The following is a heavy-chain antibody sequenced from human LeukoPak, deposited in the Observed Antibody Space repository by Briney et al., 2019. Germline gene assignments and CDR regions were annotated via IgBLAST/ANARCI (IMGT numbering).Heavy chain of an antibody. Sequence: PVGSLRLSCAASGFTFSSYAMHWVRQAPGKGLEWVAVISYDGSNKYYADSVKGRFTISRDNSKNTLYLQMNSLRGEDTAVYYCAREAGIAVAGTEADYWGQGTLVTVSS. CDR3: AREAGIAVAGTEADY. D-gene: IGHD6-19*01. CDR1: GFTFSSYA. CDR2: ISYDGSNK. V-gene: IGHV3-30*04. J-gene: IGHJ4*02.